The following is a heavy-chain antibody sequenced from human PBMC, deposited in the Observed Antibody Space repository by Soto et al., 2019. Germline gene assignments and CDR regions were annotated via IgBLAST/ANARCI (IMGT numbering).Heavy chain of an antibody. CDR2: ISSSGSTI. Sequence: GGSLRLSCAASGFTFSDYYMSWIRQAPGKGLEWGSYISSSGSTIYYADSVKGRFTISRDNAKNSLYLQMNSLRAEDTAVYYCARDSPGPTSNYSALGTXCWGQGTLVTVSS. J-gene: IGHJ4*02. CDR1: GFTFSDYY. V-gene: IGHV3-11*01. CDR3: ARDSPGPTSNYSALGTXC. D-gene: IGHD3-10*01.